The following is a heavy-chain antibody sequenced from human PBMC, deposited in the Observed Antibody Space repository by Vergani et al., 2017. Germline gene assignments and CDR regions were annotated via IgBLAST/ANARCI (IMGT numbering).Heavy chain of an antibody. CDR2: IYYSGST. D-gene: IGHD1-7*01. Sequence: QVQLQESGPGLVKPSETLSLTCTDSGGSISSYYWSWIRQPPGKGLEWIGYIYYSGSTNYNPSLKSRVTISVDTSKNQFSLKLSSVTAADTAVYYCASGTGTSYFDYWGQGTLVTVSS. V-gene: IGHV4-59*08. CDR1: GGSISSYY. J-gene: IGHJ4*02. CDR3: ASGTGTSYFDY.